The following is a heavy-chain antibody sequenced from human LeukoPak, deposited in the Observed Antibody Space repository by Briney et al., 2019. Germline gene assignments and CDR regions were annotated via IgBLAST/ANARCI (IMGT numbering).Heavy chain of an antibody. V-gene: IGHV3-23*01. J-gene: IGHJ4*02. CDR2: TNSGGSSS. CDR1: GFPLSDFS. CDR3: AKQSYARSLGE. D-gene: IGHD2-8*01. Sequence: GGSLRLSCATSGFPLSDFSMSWVRQAPGKGLEWISTTNSGGSSSDYADSVKGRFTISRDNSKNTLYLQMSSLRVEDTAMYYRAKQSYARSLGEGGPGTLVTVSS.